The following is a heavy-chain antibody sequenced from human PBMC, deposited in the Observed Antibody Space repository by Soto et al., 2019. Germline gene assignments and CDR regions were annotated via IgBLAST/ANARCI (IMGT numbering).Heavy chain of an antibody. D-gene: IGHD2-8*02. V-gene: IGHV4-34*01. J-gene: IGHJ4*02. Sequence: QVQLQQWGAGLLKPSETLSLTCAVHGGSFSGYYWTWIRQPPGTGLAWIGEINHSGSTNYNPSLKSRVTISVDTSKNQFSLKLTSVTAADTAVYYCARDKITGLFDYWGQGTLVTVSS. CDR1: GGSFSGYY. CDR2: INHSGST. CDR3: ARDKITGLFDY.